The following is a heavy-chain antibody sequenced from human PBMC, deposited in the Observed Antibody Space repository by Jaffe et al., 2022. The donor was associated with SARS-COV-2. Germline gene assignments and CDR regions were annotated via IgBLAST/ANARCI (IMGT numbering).Heavy chain of an antibody. J-gene: IGHJ6*02. CDR2: IYNNGKT. CDR1: GGSITNYY. Sequence: QVQLQESGPGLVKPSETLSLTCTVSGGSITNYYWNWIRQTPGNGLEWIGYIYNNGKTDYNPSLKSRLTMSVDTSKNQFSLRLSSVTAADTAIYYCVRGDPRGYKDYWGNYFYYGMDVWGQGTTVAVSS. CDR3: VRGDPRGYKDYWGNYFYYGMDV. V-gene: IGHV4-59*01. D-gene: IGHD5-12*01.